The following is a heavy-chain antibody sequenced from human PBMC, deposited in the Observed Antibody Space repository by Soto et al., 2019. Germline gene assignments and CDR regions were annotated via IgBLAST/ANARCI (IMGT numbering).Heavy chain of an antibody. CDR1: GGSISSSSYY. J-gene: IGHJ5*02. CDR2: IYYSGST. CDR3: ARDDPTTYYYDSSGAWFDP. D-gene: IGHD3-22*01. V-gene: IGHV4-39*02. Sequence: QLQLQESGPGLVKPSETLSLTCTVSGGSISSSSYYWGWIRQPPGKGLEWIGSIYYSGSTYYNPSLKSRFTMSVDTSKNQFSLKLSSVTAADTAVYYCARDDPTTYYYDSSGAWFDPWGQGTLVTVSS.